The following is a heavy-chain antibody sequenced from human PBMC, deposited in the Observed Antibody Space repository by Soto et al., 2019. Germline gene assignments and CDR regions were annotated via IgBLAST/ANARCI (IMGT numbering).Heavy chain of an antibody. J-gene: IGHJ4*02. CDR3: ARPLLWFGELSL. D-gene: IGHD3-10*01. CDR2: IYSGGST. Sequence: GGSLRLSCAASGFTVSSNYMSWVRQAPGKGLEWVSVIYSGGSTYYADSVKGRFTISRDNSKNTLYLQMNSLRAEDTAVYYCARPLLWFGELSLWGQGTLVTVSS. V-gene: IGHV3-53*05. CDR1: GFTVSSNY.